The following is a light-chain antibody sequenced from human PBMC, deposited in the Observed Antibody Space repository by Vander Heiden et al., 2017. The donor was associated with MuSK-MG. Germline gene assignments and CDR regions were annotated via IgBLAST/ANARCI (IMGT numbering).Light chain of an antibody. CDR2: TAS. J-gene: IGKJ1*01. CDR3: QQSSSPPRT. V-gene: IGKV1-39*01. CDR1: ESIDNY. Sequence: DIQMTQSPSSLSASVGDRVTITCRASESIDNYLGWYQKRPGKAPKLLIYTASTLQRGVPSRFSGSGSGTDFTLTISSLQAEDFATYYCQQSSSPPRTFGQGTKVXMK.